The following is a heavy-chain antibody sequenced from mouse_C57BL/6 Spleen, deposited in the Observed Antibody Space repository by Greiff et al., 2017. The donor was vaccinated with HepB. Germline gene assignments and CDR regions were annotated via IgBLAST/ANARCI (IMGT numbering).Heavy chain of an antibody. CDR3: ARQGYDYDEFAY. D-gene: IGHD2-4*01. V-gene: IGHV1-64*01. J-gene: IGHJ3*01. CDR1: GYTFTSYW. Sequence: QVQLQQPGAELVKPGASVKLSCKASGYTFTSYWMHWVKQRPGQGLEWIGMIHPNSGSTNYNEKFKSKATLTVAKSSRTAYMQPSSLTSEDSAIYNIARQGYDYDEFAYWGQGTLVTVSA. CDR2: IHPNSGST.